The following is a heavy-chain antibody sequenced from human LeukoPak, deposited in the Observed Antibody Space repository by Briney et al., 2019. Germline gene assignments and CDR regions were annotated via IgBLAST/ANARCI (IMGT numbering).Heavy chain of an antibody. CDR1: GGTFSSYA. CDR3: ATSVYCTNGVCPDMDV. D-gene: IGHD2-8*01. V-gene: IGHV1-69*06. Sequence: ASVKVSCKASGGTFSSYAISWVRQAPGQGLEWMGGIIPIFGTANYAQKFQGRVTMTEDTSTDTAYMELSSLRSEDTAVYYCATSVYCTNGVCPDMDVWGQGTTVTVSS. CDR2: IIPIFGTA. J-gene: IGHJ6*02.